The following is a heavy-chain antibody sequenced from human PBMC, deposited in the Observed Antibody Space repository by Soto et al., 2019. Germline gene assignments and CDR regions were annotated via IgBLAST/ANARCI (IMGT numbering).Heavy chain of an antibody. J-gene: IGHJ4*01. CDR2: ISAYNGNT. D-gene: IGHD6-13*01. CDR1: RVSFSSYA. Sequence: GASVKVSSKASRVSFSSYAISWLRQAHGQGLEWMGWISAYNGNTQYAQKLQGRVTMTTDTSTSTAYMELRSLRSDDTAVYYCARGDITAAGTDLGFWGHGTLVTVSS. CDR3: ARGDITAAGTDLGF. V-gene: IGHV1-18*04.